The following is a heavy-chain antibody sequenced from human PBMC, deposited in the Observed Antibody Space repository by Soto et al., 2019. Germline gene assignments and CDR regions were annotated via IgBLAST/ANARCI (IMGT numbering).Heavy chain of an antibody. CDR1: GGSFSGYY. CDR3: ARGSCSGGSCYLHYYYDMDV. V-gene: IGHV4-34*01. J-gene: IGHJ6*03. Sequence: SETLSLTCAVYGGSFSGYYWSWIRQPPGKGLEWIGEINHSGSTNYNPSLKSRVTISVDTSKNQFSLKLSSVTAADTAVYYCARGSCSGGSCYLHYYYDMDVWGKGTTVTVSS. D-gene: IGHD2-15*01. CDR2: INHSGST.